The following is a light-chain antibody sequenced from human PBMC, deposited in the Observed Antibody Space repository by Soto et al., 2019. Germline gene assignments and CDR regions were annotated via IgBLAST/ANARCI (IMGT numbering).Light chain of an antibody. J-gene: IGKJ4*01. CDR3: QQYGTSGT. V-gene: IGKV3-20*01. CDR1: QNVRSNN. CDR2: GAS. Sequence: EIVLTQSPGTLSLSPGERATLSCRASQNVRSNNFAWYQQRPGQAPRVIIYGASTRATGIPDRFSGSGSGTDCTLTISRLEREDFAMYYCQQYGTSGTFGGGTKVDIK.